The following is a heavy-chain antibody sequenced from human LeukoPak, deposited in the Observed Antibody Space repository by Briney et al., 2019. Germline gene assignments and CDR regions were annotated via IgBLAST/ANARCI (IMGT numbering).Heavy chain of an antibody. CDR1: GFTFSDYW. Sequence: GGPLRLSCAASGFTFSDYWMSWVRQTPEKGLEWVANIKQDGYEKYYVDSVKGRFTISRDNAKNSLYLQMNSLGADDTAVYYCARDKIVGPTTLDHWGQGTLVTVSS. CDR2: IKQDGYEK. V-gene: IGHV3-7*01. D-gene: IGHD1-26*01. CDR3: ARDKIVGPTTLDH. J-gene: IGHJ4*02.